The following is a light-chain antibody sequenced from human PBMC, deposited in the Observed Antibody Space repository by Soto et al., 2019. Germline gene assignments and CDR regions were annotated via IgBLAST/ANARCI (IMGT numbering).Light chain of an antibody. CDR1: SSDVGGYNY. CDR2: EVS. Sequence: QSALTQPASVSGSPGQSITISCTGTSSDVGGYNYVSWYQQHPVKAPKLIIYEVSHRPSGVSNRFSGSKSGDTASLTISGLQAEDEADYYCSSYRSNSRVVFGGGTKLTVL. V-gene: IGLV2-14*01. J-gene: IGLJ2*01. CDR3: SSYRSNSRVV.